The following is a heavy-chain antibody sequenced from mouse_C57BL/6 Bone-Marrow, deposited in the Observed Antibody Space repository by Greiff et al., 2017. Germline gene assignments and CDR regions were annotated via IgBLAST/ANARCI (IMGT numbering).Heavy chain of an antibody. D-gene: IGHD4-1*01. J-gene: IGHJ1*03. CDR1: GYTFTSYG. V-gene: IGHV1-81*01. CDR3: ASGDWARFYV. Sequence: VQLQQSGAELARPGASVKLSCKASGYTFTSYGISWVKQRTGQGLEWIGEIYPRSGNTYYNEKFKGKATLTADKSSSTAYMELRSLTSEDSAVYFCASGDWARFYVWGTGTTVTVSS. CDR2: IYPRSGNT.